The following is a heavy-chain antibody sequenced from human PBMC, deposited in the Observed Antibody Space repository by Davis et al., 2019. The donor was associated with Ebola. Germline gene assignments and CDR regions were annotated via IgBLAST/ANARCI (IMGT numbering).Heavy chain of an antibody. Sequence: PGGSLRLSCAASGFTFRAYGMHWVRQAPGKGLEWVAVIWYDGSNKYYADSVKGRFTISRDNSKNTLYLQMNSLRAEDTAVYYCAMSQWELLLEYYFDYWGQGTLVTVSS. D-gene: IGHD1-26*01. CDR3: AMSQWELLLEYYFDY. CDR2: IWYDGSNK. J-gene: IGHJ4*02. V-gene: IGHV3-33*08. CDR1: GFTFRAYG.